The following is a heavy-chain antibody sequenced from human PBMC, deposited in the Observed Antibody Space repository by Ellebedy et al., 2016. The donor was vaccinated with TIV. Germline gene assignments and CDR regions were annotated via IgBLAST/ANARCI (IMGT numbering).Heavy chain of an antibody. CDR1: GFTFSSYT. Sequence: GESLKISCAASGFTFSSYTINWVRQTPGKGLEWVSSISSSGSYLYYPDSVKGRFTISRDNAKNSVYLQVNSRRDEDTAVYYCFLRIRRGYWGQGTLVTVSS. J-gene: IGHJ4*02. D-gene: IGHD2/OR15-2a*01. CDR3: FLRIRRGY. V-gene: IGHV3-21*06. CDR2: ISSSGSYL.